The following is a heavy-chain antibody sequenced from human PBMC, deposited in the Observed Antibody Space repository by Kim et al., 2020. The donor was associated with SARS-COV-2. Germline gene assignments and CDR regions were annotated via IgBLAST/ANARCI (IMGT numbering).Heavy chain of an antibody. Sequence: YYNPSLKSRVTISVDTSKNQFSLKLGSVTAADTAVYYCARDPLRVGRADYWGQGTLVTVSS. CDR3: ARDPLRVGRADY. V-gene: IGHV4-30-2*05. D-gene: IGHD1-26*01. J-gene: IGHJ4*02.